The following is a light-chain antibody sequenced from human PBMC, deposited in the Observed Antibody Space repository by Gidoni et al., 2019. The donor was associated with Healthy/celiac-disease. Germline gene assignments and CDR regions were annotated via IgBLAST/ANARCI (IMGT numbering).Light chain of an antibody. J-gene: IGLJ3*02. CDR3: AAWDDSLSGRV. Sequence: QSVLTQPPSASGTPGQRVTISCSGSSSNIGSNYVYWYQQLPGTAPKLLIYRNNQRPSGVPYLFSGSKSGTSASLAISGLRSEDEADYYCAAWDDSLSGRVFGGGTKLTVL. CDR2: RNN. V-gene: IGLV1-47*01. CDR1: SSNIGSNY.